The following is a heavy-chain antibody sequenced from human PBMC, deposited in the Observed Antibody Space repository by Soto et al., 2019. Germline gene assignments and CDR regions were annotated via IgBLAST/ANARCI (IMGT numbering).Heavy chain of an antibody. CDR1: GDTFSRYT. CDR2: FIPVLGIT. CDR3: ARAPPREDRGSYYYYMDV. V-gene: IGHV1-69*02. D-gene: IGHD6-25*01. Sequence: QVQLVQSGAEVKKPGSSVKVSCKASGDTFSRYTITWVRQAPGHGLEWMGRFIPVLGITNYAQKFQGRLTITADKSVSSACMELSSLRSEDTAVYYCARAPPREDRGSYYYYMDVWGRGTTVTVSS. J-gene: IGHJ6*03.